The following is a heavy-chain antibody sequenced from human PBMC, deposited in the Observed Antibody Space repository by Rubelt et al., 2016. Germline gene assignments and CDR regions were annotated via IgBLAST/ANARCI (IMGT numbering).Heavy chain of an antibody. CDR2: VSGSGGIT. CDR3: ARHNGHRFGY. Sequence: GGSLRLSCAASGLTFSIYAMNWVRQAPGKGLEWVSVVSGSGGITYYADSVKGRCTISRDNSKNTLYLQMNSLRAEDTAVYYCARHNGHRFGYWGQGTLVTVSS. CDR1: GLTFSIYA. V-gene: IGHV3-23*01. J-gene: IGHJ4*02. D-gene: IGHD5-18*01.